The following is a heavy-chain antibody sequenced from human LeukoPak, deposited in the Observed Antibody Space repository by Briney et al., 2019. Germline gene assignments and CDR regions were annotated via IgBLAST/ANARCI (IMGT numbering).Heavy chain of an antibody. J-gene: IGHJ4*02. CDR2: IYYSGST. CDR3: ARHLNNCGDDCYIFDY. V-gene: IGHV4-61*05. D-gene: IGHD2-21*01. Sequence: AETLSLTCTVSGGSFSSSSYYWGWIRQPPGKGLEWMGYIYYSGSTNYNPSLKSRVTISVDTSKNQFSLRVSSVTAADTAVYYCARHLNNCGDDCYIFDYWGQGTLVTVSS. CDR1: GGSFSSSSYY.